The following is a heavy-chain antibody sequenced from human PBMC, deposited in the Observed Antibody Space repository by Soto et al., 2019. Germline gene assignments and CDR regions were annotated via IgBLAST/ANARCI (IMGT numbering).Heavy chain of an antibody. Sequence: SQTLPLTCTVSGGSISSSSYYWGCIRQPTRKGLEWIGSIYYSGSTYYNPSLKSRVTISVDTSKNQFSLKLSSVTAADTAVYYCASHVSSGYAAKTFLTTFPVDYYLYVWAKGTTVPVSS. CDR2: IYYSGST. J-gene: IGHJ6*03. CDR1: GGSISSSSYY. D-gene: IGHD3-16*01. CDR3: ASHVSSGYAAKTFLTTFPVDYYLYV. V-gene: IGHV4-39*01.